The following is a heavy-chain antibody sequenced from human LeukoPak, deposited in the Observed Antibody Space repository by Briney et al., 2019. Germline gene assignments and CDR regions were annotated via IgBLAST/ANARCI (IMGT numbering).Heavy chain of an antibody. Sequence: PSETLSLTCTVYGGSISSGTYYWSWIRQPAGKGLEWIGRIYTSGSTNYNPSLKSRVTISVDRSKNQFSLKLSSVTAADTAVYYCARGVGGYCSGGSCYSGPNWFDPWGQGTLVTVSS. V-gene: IGHV4-61*02. CDR1: GGSISSGTYY. CDR3: ARGVGGYCSGGSCYSGPNWFDP. D-gene: IGHD2-15*01. CDR2: IYTSGST. J-gene: IGHJ5*02.